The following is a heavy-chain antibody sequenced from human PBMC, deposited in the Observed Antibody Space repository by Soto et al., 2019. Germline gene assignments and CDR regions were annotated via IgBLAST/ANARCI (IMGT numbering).Heavy chain of an antibody. CDR3: ARDVVPAANHYYYYGMAV. Sequence: PSETMSHTCAVSGDSISSSKWWSWVRQPPGKGLEWIGEIYHSGSTNYNPSLKSRVIISVDKSKNQFSLKLSSVTDADTAVYYCARDVVPAANHYYYYGMAVWGQGT. J-gene: IGHJ6*02. D-gene: IGHD2-2*01. CDR1: GDSISSSKW. V-gene: IGHV4-4*02. CDR2: IYHSGST.